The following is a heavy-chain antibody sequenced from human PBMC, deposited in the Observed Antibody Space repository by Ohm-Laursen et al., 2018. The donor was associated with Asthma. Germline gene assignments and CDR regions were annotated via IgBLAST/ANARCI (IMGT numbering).Heavy chain of an antibody. CDR3: ARVAGMATSSRFFDY. Sequence: SLRLSCSASGFTFSSYGMHWVRQAPGKGLEWVAVIWYDGSNKYYADSVKGRFTISRDNSKNTLYLQMNSLRAEDTAVYYCARVAGMATSSRFFDYWGQGTLVTVSS. D-gene: IGHD5-24*01. J-gene: IGHJ4*02. V-gene: IGHV3-33*01. CDR2: IWYDGSNK. CDR1: GFTFSSYG.